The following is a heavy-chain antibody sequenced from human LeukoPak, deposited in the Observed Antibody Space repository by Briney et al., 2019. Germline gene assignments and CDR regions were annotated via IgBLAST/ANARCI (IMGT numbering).Heavy chain of an antibody. V-gene: IGHV4-59*12. Sequence: SETLSLTCSVSGGSMYNYYWNWIRQPPGKGLEWFGYIFYTGSTKYNPSLKSRVTISVDTSKNQFSLKLSSVPAADTAVYYCARRGRWLQSYLDYWGQGTLVTVSS. CDR2: IFYTGST. D-gene: IGHD5-24*01. J-gene: IGHJ4*02. CDR1: GGSMYNYY. CDR3: ARRGRWLQSYLDY.